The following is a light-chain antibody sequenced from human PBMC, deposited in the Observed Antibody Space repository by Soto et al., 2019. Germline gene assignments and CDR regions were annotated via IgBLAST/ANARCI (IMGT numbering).Light chain of an antibody. CDR3: QQYGSSPWT. CDR1: QSVSSDY. CDR2: IAS. V-gene: IGKV3-20*01. J-gene: IGKJ1*01. Sequence: EIVLTQSPGTLSLSPGERATLSCRASQSVSSDYLAWYQQKSGQTPRLLIYIASSRAPGIPDRFSGRGSGTHFTLTISIVEPEDFAVYYCQQYGSSPWTFGQGTKVEI.